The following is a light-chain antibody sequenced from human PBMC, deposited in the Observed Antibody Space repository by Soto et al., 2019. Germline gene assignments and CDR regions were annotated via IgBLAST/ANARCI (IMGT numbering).Light chain of an antibody. V-gene: IGKV1-5*03. CDR1: QSISGF. CDR2: TAA. CDR3: QQYKYYPT. Sequence: DIQMTQSPSTLSASVGDRVTITCRASQSISGFLAWYQQKPGRAPKLLIHTAATLGSGVPSRVSGSGSETEFTLIISSLQADDFATYYCQQYKYYPTFGQGTKLEIK. J-gene: IGKJ2*01.